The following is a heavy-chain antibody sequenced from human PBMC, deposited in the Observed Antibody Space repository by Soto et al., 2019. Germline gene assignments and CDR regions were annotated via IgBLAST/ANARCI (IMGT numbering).Heavy chain of an antibody. CDR2: IYSGGST. CDR3: ARDPGRSYGPD. Sequence: EAQLVESVGGLVQPGGSLRLSCAASGFTVSSNYMSWVRQAPGKGLEWVSVIYSGGSTYYADSVKGRFTISRDNSKNTLYLQMNSLRAEDTAVYYCARDPGRSYGPDWGQGTLVTVSS. D-gene: IGHD1-26*01. V-gene: IGHV3-66*01. CDR1: GFTVSSNY. J-gene: IGHJ4*02.